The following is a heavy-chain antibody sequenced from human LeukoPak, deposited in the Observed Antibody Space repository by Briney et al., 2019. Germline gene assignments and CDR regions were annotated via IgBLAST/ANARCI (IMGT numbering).Heavy chain of an antibody. J-gene: IGHJ6*04. CDR2: ISSSGSTI. CDR1: GFTFSSYE. CDR3: ARDVYRTAWDYYYGMDV. Sequence: PGGSLRLSCAASGFTFSSYEMNWVRQAPGKGLEWVSYISSSGSTIYYADSVKGRFTISRDSAKNSLYLQMDSLRAEDTAVYYCARDVYRTAWDYYYGMDVWGKGTTVTVSS. D-gene: IGHD6-19*01. V-gene: IGHV3-48*03.